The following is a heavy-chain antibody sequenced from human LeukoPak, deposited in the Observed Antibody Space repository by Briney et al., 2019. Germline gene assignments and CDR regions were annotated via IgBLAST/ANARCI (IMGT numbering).Heavy chain of an antibody. CDR3: ARVDSSGYIGDY. CDR2: MNPNSGNA. J-gene: IGHJ4*02. D-gene: IGHD3-22*01. CDR1: GYTFTSYD. V-gene: IGHV1-8*01. Sequence: ASVKVSCKASGYTFTSYDINWVRQATGQGLEWMGWMNPNSGNAGYAQKFQGRVTMTRNTSISTAYMELSSLRSEDTAVYYCARVDSSGYIGDYWGQGTLVTVSS.